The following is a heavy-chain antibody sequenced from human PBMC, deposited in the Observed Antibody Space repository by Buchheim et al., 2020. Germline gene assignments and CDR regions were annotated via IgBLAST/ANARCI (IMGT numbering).Heavy chain of an antibody. V-gene: IGHV2-70*04. CDR3: ARMIWWSHDC. CDR1: GFSLSTSGVR. Sequence: QGALKESGPALVKPTQTLTLTCTFSGFSLSTSGVRVSWVRHPPGKALEWLARIDWNDGKFYSSSLKTRLTISKDTSKNQVVLTMTNMDPVDTATYYCARMIWWSHDCWGQGTL. CDR2: IDWNDGK. J-gene: IGHJ4*02. D-gene: IGHD2-21*01.